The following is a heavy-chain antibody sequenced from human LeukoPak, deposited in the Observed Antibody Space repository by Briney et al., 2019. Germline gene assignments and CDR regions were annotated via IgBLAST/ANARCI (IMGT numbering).Heavy chain of an antibody. CDR1: GGSISSGGYH. Sequence: PSETLSLTCTVSGGSISSGGYHWRWIRQPAGKGLEWIGRIYTSGSTSYNPSLKSRVTISVDTSKNQFSLKLSSVTAADTAVYYCARDPGGYKHFDYWGQGTLVTVSS. D-gene: IGHD1-14*01. J-gene: IGHJ4*02. CDR2: IYTSGST. CDR3: ARDPGGYKHFDY. V-gene: IGHV4-61*02.